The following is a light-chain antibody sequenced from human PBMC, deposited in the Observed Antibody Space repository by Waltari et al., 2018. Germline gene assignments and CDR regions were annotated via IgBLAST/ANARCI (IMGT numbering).Light chain of an antibody. CDR2: GAS. J-gene: IGKJ2*01. CDR1: QSLTKRY. CDR3: QQYGSSILYT. V-gene: IGKV3-20*01. Sequence: VLTQSPGTLSLSPGERATLSCRASQSLTKRYLAWYQQKPGQAPRLLIYGASSRAAGIPERCSGSGSGTDFTLTISRLEPEDFAVYYCQQYGSSILYTFGQGTKVEIK.